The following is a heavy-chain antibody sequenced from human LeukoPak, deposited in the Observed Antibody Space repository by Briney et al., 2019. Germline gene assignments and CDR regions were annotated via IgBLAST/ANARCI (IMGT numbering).Heavy chain of an antibody. CDR3: ARDRSITIFGVVIGPSVFHDY. J-gene: IGHJ4*02. V-gene: IGHV3-7*01. CDR2: IKQDGSEK. D-gene: IGHD3-3*01. CDR1: GFTFSSYW. Sequence: GGSLRLSCAASGFTFSSYWMSWVRQAPGKGLEWVANIKQDGSEKYYVDSVKGRFTISRDNAKNSLYLQMNSLRAEDTAVYYCARDRSITIFGVVIGPSVFHDYWGQGTLVTVSS.